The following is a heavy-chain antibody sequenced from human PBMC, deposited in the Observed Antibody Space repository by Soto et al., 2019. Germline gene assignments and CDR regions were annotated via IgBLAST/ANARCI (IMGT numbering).Heavy chain of an antibody. D-gene: IGHD5-12*01. CDR1: GGSISTYY. J-gene: IGHJ5*02. V-gene: IGHV4-59*01. CDR2: IYYSGRT. CDR3: ARGRGYSGQRRGWFDP. Sequence: QLQLQESGPGLVKPSETLSLTCTVSGGSISTYYWNWIRQPPGKGLEWFGDIYYSGRTNYNPSLKSRVAISVDMSKNQFSLNLSSVTPADTAVYYCARGRGYSGQRRGWFDPWGQGTLVTVSS.